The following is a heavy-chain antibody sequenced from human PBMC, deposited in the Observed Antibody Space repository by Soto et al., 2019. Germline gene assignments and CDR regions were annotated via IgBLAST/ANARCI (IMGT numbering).Heavy chain of an antibody. CDR3: VKDLAHMADH. Sequence: GGSLILCCEASGFTFNSYVRYWVRQAPGKGLDWVSHILYDGTKTYYADSVQGRFTISRDNSRNTLYLQMDRMRLEDTAVYFCVKDLAHMADHWGQGTLVTVSS. V-gene: IGHV3-30*18. CDR2: ILYDGTKT. CDR1: GFTFNSYV. J-gene: IGHJ4*02.